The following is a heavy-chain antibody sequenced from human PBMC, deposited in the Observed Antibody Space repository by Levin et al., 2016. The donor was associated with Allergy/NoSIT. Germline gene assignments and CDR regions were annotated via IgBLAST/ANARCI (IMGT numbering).Heavy chain of an antibody. CDR2: ISHDGNNV. J-gene: IGHJ4*02. CDR1: GFTFSSYA. D-gene: IGHD3-10*01. V-gene: IGHV3-30*04. CDR3: ANYGSGSDDF. Sequence: GESLKISCAASGFTFSSYAMSWVRQGPDKGLELVAVISHDGNNVYYADSVKGRFTISRDNSKNTLYLQMDSLRADDTALYFCANYGSGSDDFWGQGTLVTVSS.